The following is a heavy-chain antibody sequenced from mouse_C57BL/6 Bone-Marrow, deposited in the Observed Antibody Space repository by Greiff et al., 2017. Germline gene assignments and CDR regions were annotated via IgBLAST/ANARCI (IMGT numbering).Heavy chain of an antibody. V-gene: IGHV5-17*01. CDR2: ISSSSSTI. CDR3: AREGFAY. J-gene: IGHJ3*01. Sequence: EVMLVESGGGLVKPGGSLKLSCAASGFTFSDYGMHWVRQAPEKGLEWVAYISSSSSTIYYADTVKGRFTISRDNAKNTLFMQMTSLRSEDTAVYYCAREGFAYWGQGTLVTVSA. CDR1: GFTFSDYG.